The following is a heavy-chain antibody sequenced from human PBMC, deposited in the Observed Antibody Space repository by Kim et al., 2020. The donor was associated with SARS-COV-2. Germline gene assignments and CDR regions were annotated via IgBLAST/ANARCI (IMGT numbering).Heavy chain of an antibody. D-gene: IGHD6-19*01. CDR3: ARRQRYSSGWYVAFYYYYVGV. CDR2: T. V-gene: IGHV4-39*01. J-gene: IGHJ6*03. Sequence: TYYNPSLKSRVTISVDTSKNQFSLKLGSVTAADTAVYYCARRQRYSSGWYVAFYYYYVGVWGKG.